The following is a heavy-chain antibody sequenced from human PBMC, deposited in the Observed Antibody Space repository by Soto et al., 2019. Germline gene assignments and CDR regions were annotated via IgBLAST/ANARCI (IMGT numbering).Heavy chain of an antibody. D-gene: IGHD1-20*01. J-gene: IGHJ6*02. CDR3: ARLTGAYYYGMDV. V-gene: IGHV4-39*01. CDR1: GGSISSSSYY. Sequence: SETLSLTCTVSGGSISSSSYYWGWIRQPPGKGLEWIGSIYYSGSTYYNPSLKSRVTISVDTSKNQFSLKLSSVTAADTAVYYCARLTGAYYYGMDVWGQGTTVTVSS. CDR2: IYYSGST.